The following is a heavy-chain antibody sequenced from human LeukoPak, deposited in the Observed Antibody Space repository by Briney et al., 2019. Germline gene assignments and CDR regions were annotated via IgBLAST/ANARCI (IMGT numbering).Heavy chain of an antibody. CDR3: ARLFGFRESLGWFDP. Sequence: GESLKISCKGSGYSFTGYWIGWVRQMPGKGLEWMGIIYPGDSDTSYSPSFQGQVTISADKSISTAYLQWSSLKASDTAMYYCARLFGFRESLGWFDPWGQGTLVTVSS. CDR2: IYPGDSDT. CDR1: GYSFTGYW. D-gene: IGHD3-10*01. V-gene: IGHV5-51*01. J-gene: IGHJ5*02.